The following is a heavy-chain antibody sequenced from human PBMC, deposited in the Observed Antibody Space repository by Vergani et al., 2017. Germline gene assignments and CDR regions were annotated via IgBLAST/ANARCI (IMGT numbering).Heavy chain of an antibody. J-gene: IGHJ4*02. CDR3: ARITTYYDYIWGSYRYTVFDY. Sequence: QVTLKESGPVLVKPTETLTLTCTVSGFSLSNARMGVSWIRQPPGKALEWLAHIFSNDEESYSTSLKSRLTISKDTSKSQVVLTMTNMDPVDTATYYCARITTYYDYIWGSYRYTVFDYWGQGTLVTVSS. D-gene: IGHD3-16*02. CDR2: IFSNDEE. V-gene: IGHV2-26*01. CDR1: GFSLSNARMG.